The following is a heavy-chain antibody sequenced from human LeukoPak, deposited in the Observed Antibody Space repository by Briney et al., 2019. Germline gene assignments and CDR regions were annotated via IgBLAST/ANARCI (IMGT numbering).Heavy chain of an antibody. V-gene: IGHV1-46*01. CDR1: GYTFTSYY. CDR3: ASTRAWVSAMNPCPDY. D-gene: IGHD2-21*02. J-gene: IGHJ4*02. Sequence: GASVKVSCKASGYTFTSYYMRWVRQAPGQGLEWMVIINPSGGSTSYAQKFRGRVTMTRDTSTSTVYMELSSLRSEDTAVYYCASTRAWVSAMNPCPDYWGQGTLVTVSS. CDR2: INPSGGST.